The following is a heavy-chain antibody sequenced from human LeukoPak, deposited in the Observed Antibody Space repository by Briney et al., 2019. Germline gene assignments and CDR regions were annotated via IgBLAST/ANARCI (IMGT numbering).Heavy chain of an antibody. CDR2: ISGSGGST. D-gene: IGHD3-22*01. J-gene: IGHJ4*02. CDR1: GFTFSSYA. CDR3: AKRKSPLSGYYSGLDY. V-gene: IGHV3-23*01. Sequence: GGSLRLSCAASGFTFSSYAMSWVRQAPGKGLEWVSAISGSGGSTYYADSVKGRFTISRDNSKNTLYLQMNSLRAEDTAVYYCAKRKSPLSGYYSGLDYWGQGTLVTVSS.